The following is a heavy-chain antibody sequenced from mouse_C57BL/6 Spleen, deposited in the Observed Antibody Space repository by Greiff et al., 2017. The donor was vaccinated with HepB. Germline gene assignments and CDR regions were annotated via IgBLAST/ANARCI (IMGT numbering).Heavy chain of an antibody. V-gene: IGHV1-64*01. D-gene: IGHD1-1*01. Sequence: QVHVKQPGAELVKPGASVKLSCKASGYTFTSYWMHWVKQRPGQGLEWIGMIHPNSGSTNYNQKFKSKATLTVDKSSSTAYMQLSSLTSEDSAVYYGATTIYYYGSRGYFDYWGQGTTLTVSS. CDR1: GYTFTSYW. CDR2: IHPNSGST. CDR3: ATTIYYYGSRGYFDY. J-gene: IGHJ2*01.